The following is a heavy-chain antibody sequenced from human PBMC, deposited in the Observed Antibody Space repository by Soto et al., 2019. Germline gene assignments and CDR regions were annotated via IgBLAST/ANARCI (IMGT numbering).Heavy chain of an antibody. CDR1: GSTFSSYS. Sequence: PGGSLRLSGAAFGSTFSSYSMTWVRQAPGKRRELVSSISSSSSYIYYADSVKGRFTISRDNAKNSLYLQMNSLRAEDTAVYYCARDRGATVPTISFDIWGQGTMVTVSS. D-gene: IGHD3-9*01. V-gene: IGHV3-21*01. CDR2: ISSSSSYI. J-gene: IGHJ3*02. CDR3: ARDRGATVPTISFDI.